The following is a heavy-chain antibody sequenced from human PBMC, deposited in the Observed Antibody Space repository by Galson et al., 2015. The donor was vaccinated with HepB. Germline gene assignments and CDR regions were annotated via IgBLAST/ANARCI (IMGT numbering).Heavy chain of an antibody. J-gene: IGHJ6*02. V-gene: IGHV3-7*03. CDR2: IKEDGSEK. Sequence: SLRLSCAASGFTFLNYWMTWVRQAPGKGLEWVANIKEDGSEKYYVESVRGRFTISRDSAKNSLYLQMNGLRAEDTAVYYCARGMDVWGQGTTVTVSS. CDR3: ARGMDV. CDR1: GFTFLNYW.